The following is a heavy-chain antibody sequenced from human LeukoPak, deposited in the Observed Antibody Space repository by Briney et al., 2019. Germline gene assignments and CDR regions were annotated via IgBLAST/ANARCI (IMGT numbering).Heavy chain of an antibody. V-gene: IGHV3-7*01. D-gene: IGHD3-22*01. J-gene: IGHJ4*02. Sequence: GGSLRLSCAASGFTFSSFWMSCVRQAPGKGMEWVANIKQDGSEKYYVDSVKGRFTISRDNAKNSLYLQMNSLRAEDTAVYYCARDYDSSGYYYPGGDYWGQGTLVTVSS. CDR1: GFTFSSFW. CDR3: ARDYDSSGYYYPGGDY. CDR2: IKQDGSEK.